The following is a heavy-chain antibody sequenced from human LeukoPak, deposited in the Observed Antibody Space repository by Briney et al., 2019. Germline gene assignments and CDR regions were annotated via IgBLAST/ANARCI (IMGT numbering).Heavy chain of an antibody. D-gene: IGHD3-10*01. CDR3: AREEDYYGSGSYYEFDY. J-gene: IGHJ4*02. CDR1: GGSISSSSYY. CDR2: IYYSGST. Sequence: SETLSLTCTVSGGSISSSSYYWGWIRQPPGKGLEWIGSIYYSGSTYYNPSLKSRVTISVDTSKNQFSLKLSSVTAADTAVYYCAREEDYYGSGSYYEFDYWGQGTLVTVSS. V-gene: IGHV4-39*07.